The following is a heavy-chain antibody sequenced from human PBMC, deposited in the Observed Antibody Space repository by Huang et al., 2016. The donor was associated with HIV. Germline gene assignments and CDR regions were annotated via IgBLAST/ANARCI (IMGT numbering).Heavy chain of an antibody. CDR1: GYSFSSYW. J-gene: IGHJ4*02. CDR2: VYPAYSDS. V-gene: IGHV5-51*01. CDR3: ATPASYGSYYDSSGFSV. Sequence: QLVQSGVEVKKPGESLKISCKGSGYSFSSYWIAWVRQKPGKGREWVGMVYPAYSDSRYSPSFQGQVTISADKSTSSAYLHWRSLKASDTAFYYCATPASYGSYYDSSGFSVWGQGTLVIVSS. D-gene: IGHD3-22*01.